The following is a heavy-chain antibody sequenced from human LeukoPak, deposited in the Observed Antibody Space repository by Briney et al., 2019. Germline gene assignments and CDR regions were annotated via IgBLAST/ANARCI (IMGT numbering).Heavy chain of an antibody. V-gene: IGHV3-11*01. CDR2: ISSSGSTI. CDR3: ARVRYFDYYMDV. CDR1: GFTFSAYW. Sequence: TGGSLRLSCAASGFTFSAYWMTWVRQAPGKGLEWVSYISSSGSTIYYADSVKGRFTISRDNAKNSLYLQMNSLRAEDTAVYYCARVRYFDYYMDVWGKGTTVTISS. J-gene: IGHJ6*03. D-gene: IGHD3-9*01.